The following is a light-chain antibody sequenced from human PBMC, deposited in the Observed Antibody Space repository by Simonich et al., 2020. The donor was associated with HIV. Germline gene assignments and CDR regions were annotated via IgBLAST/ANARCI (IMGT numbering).Light chain of an antibody. CDR3: QQRSSWLIT. J-gene: IGKJ5*01. Sequence: EIVMTQSHATLSVSPGERATLSCRASQTVNSNLAWYPQKPGQAPTLLIYGASTRATGVPARFSGSGAGTEFTLTISSLQSEDFAVYYCQQRSSWLITFGQGTRLGIK. V-gene: IGKV3-15*01. CDR2: GAS. CDR1: QTVNSN.